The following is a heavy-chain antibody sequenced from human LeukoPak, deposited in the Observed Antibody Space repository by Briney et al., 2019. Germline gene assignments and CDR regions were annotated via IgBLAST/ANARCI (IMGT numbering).Heavy chain of an antibody. CDR2: INAGNGNT. Sequence: ASVKVSCKASGYTFTSYAMHWVRQAPGQRLEWMGWINAGNGNTKYSQKLQGRVTMTTDTSTSTAYMELRSLRSDDTAVYYCARGVSTSPYYYYGMDVWGQGTTVTVSS. V-gene: IGHV1-3*01. CDR3: ARGVSTSPYYYYGMDV. D-gene: IGHD2-2*01. CDR1: GYTFTSYA. J-gene: IGHJ6*02.